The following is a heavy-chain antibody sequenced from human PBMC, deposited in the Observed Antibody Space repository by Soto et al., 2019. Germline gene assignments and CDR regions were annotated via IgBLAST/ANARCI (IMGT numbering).Heavy chain of an antibody. Sequence: PGESLKISCKGSGYSFTSYWIGWVRQMPGKGLEWMGIIYPGDSDTRYSPSFQGQVTISADKSISTAYLQWSSLKASDTAMYYCARRTTMVRGVTYNWFDPWGQGTLVTVSS. J-gene: IGHJ5*02. V-gene: IGHV5-51*01. CDR1: GYSFTSYW. CDR2: IYPGDSDT. CDR3: ARRTTMVRGVTYNWFDP. D-gene: IGHD3-10*01.